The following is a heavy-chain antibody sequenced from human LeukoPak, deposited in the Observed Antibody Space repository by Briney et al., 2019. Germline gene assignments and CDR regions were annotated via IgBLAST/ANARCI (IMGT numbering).Heavy chain of an antibody. D-gene: IGHD5-12*01. V-gene: IGHV3-9*01. Sequence: GGSLRLSCAASGFTFDDYAMHWVRQAPGKGLEWVPGISWNSGSIGYADSVKGRFTISRDNAKNSLYLQMNSLRAEDTALYYCAKDIGDGYSGYDFDYWGQGTLVTVSS. CDR1: GFTFDDYA. J-gene: IGHJ4*02. CDR2: ISWNSGSI. CDR3: AKDIGDGYSGYDFDY.